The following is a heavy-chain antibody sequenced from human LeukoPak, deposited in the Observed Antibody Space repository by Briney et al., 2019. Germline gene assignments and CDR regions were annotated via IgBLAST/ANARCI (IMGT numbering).Heavy chain of an antibody. J-gene: IGHJ4*02. Sequence: PGGSLRLSCAASGFTFSSYEMNWVRQAPGKGLEWVSYISSGGSTIYYADSVKGRFTISRDNAKDSLYLQMNSLRAEDTAVYYCARGPRGTARLNPNSFDYWGQGTLVTVSS. V-gene: IGHV3-48*03. CDR1: GFTFSSYE. CDR2: ISSGGSTI. D-gene: IGHD6-6*01. CDR3: ARGPRGTARLNPNSFDY.